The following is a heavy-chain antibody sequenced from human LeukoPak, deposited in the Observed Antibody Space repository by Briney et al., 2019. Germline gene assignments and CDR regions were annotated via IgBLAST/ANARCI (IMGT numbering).Heavy chain of an antibody. J-gene: IGHJ2*01. CDR2: INPNSGGT. V-gene: IGHV1-2*02. D-gene: IGHD3-22*01. CDR1: GYTFTRYY. Sequence: ASVKVSCKASGYTFTRYYMHWVRQAPGQGLEWMGWINPNSGGTNYAQKFQGRVTMTRHTSISTAYMELSRLRSDDTAVYYCARRAPYYDSSGYQTMGNEYWYFDLWGRGTLVTVSS. CDR3: ARRAPYYDSSGYQTMGNEYWYFDL.